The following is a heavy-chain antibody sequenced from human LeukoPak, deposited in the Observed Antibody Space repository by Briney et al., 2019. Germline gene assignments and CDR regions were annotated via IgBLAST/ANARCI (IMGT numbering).Heavy chain of an antibody. CDR2: IYTSGST. CDR3: ARGVGATSVKRFDP. Sequence: PSETLSLTCTVSGGSIRSGSYYWSWIRQPAGKGLEWIGRIYTSGSTNYNPSLKSRVTISVDTSKNQFSLKLSSVTAADTAVYYCARGVGATSVKRFDPWGQGTLVTVSS. V-gene: IGHV4-61*02. CDR1: GGSIRSGSYY. J-gene: IGHJ5*02. D-gene: IGHD1-26*01.